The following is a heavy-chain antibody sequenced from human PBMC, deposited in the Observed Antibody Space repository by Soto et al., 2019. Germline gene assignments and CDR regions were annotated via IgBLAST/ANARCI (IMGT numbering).Heavy chain of an antibody. Sequence: QVQLVQSGAEVKKPGASVKVSCKASGYTFTSYDINWVRQATGQGLEWMGWMNPNSGNTGYAQKYQGRVPMTRNTSISTDYRELSSLRSEDTAVYYCAIPGYSYGYYYYGMDVWGQGTTVTVSS. CDR1: GYTFTSYD. J-gene: IGHJ6*02. V-gene: IGHV1-8*01. D-gene: IGHD5-18*01. CDR3: AIPGYSYGYYYYGMDV. CDR2: MNPNSGNT.